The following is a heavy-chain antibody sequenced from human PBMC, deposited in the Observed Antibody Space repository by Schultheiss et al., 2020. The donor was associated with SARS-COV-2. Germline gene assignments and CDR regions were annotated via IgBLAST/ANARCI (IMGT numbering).Heavy chain of an antibody. CDR3: ARQPDMGYYYYGMDV. Sequence: GGSLRLSCAASGFTFSSYPMSWVRQAPGKGLEWVSAISGSGGSTYYADSVKGRFTISRDNSKNTLYLQMNSLRAEDTAVYYCARQPDMGYYYYGMDVWGQGTTVTVSS. CDR2: ISGSGGST. CDR1: GFTFSSYP. V-gene: IGHV3-23*01. D-gene: IGHD3-16*01. J-gene: IGHJ6*02.